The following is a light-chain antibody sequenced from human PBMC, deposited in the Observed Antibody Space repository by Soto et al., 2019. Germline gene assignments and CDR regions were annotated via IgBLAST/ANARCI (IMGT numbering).Light chain of an antibody. J-gene: IGKJ4*01. CDR3: QQYDGRPPNLS. Sequence: EIVMTQSPATLSVSPGERATLSCRASQSVSTNLAWYQQKPGQAPRLLIYAASVRATGIPARFSGSGSGTEFTLTISSLLSEDFAVYYGQQYDGRPPNLSSGGGTKGEIK. CDR1: QSVSTN. V-gene: IGKV3-15*01. CDR2: AAS.